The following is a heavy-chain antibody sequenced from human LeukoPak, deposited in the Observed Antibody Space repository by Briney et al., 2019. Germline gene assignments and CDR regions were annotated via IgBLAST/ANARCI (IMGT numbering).Heavy chain of an antibody. V-gene: IGHV3-23*01. J-gene: IGHJ4*02. CDR2: ISGSGGST. D-gene: IGHD4-17*01. CDR3: ANDPEKMTTVTYYFDY. CDR1: GFTFSSYA. Sequence: TGGSLRLSCAASGFTFSSYAMSWVRQAPGKGLEWVSAISGSGGSTYYADSVKGRFTISRDNSKHTLYQQMNSLRAEDTAVYYCANDPEKMTTVTYYFDYWGQGTLVTVSS.